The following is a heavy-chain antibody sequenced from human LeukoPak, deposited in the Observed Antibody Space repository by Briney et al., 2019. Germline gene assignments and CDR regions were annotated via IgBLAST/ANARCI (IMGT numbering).Heavy chain of an antibody. CDR1: GFTFSVSA. J-gene: IGHJ4*02. CDR3: AKDLDYYDTSDYFFLAVFDY. D-gene: IGHD3-22*01. Sequence: PGGSLRLSCAASGFTFSVSAMSWVRQAPGKGLEWVSAISGSGGSTYYADSVKGRFTISRDSSKNTLYLEMSSLRAEDTAVYYCAKDLDYYDTSDYFFLAVFDYWGQGTLVTVSS. CDR2: ISGSGGST. V-gene: IGHV3-23*01.